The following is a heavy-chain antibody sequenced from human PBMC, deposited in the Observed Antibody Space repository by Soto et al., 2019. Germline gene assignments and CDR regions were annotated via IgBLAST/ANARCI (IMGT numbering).Heavy chain of an antibody. CDR1: GGSISSSSYY. CDR2: IYHSGST. D-gene: IGHD6-6*01. V-gene: IGHV4-39*07. CDR3: ARKRQQHVGYYYYYMDV. J-gene: IGHJ6*03. Sequence: PSETLSLTCTVSGGSISSSSYYWGWIRQPPGKGLEWIGRIYHSGSTYYNPSLKSRVTISVDTSKNQFSLKLSSVTAADTAVYYCARKRQQHVGYYYYYMDVWGKGTTVTVSS.